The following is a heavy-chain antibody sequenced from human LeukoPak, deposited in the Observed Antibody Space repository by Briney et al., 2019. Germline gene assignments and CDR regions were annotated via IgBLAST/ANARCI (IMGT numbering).Heavy chain of an antibody. CDR3: ARDSSGDSSGWYMGAYYFDY. J-gene: IGHJ4*02. V-gene: IGHV3-21*01. Sequence: PGGSLRLSCAASGFTFSSYSMNWVRQAPGKGLEWVSSISSSSSYIYYADSVKGRFTISRDNAKNSLHLQMNSLRAEDTAVYYCARDSSGDSSGWYMGAYYFDYWGQGTLVTVSS. CDR2: ISSSSSYI. D-gene: IGHD6-19*01. CDR1: GFTFSSYS.